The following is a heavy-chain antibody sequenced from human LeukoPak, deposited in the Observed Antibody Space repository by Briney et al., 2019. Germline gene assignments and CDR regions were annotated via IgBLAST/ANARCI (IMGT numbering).Heavy chain of an antibody. CDR2: IYYSGST. CDR3: VAEGGGFDYRY. CDR1: NVSVGSGAYY. J-gene: IGHJ4*02. Sequence: SETLCLSCMVPNVSVGSGAYYWTCIRQHPGTGRVWIVYIYYSGSTYLSPSLKSRVSMSVDTTKNQFSLRLTSVTAADTAVYFCVAEGGGFDYRYWGQGTLVSVST. D-gene: IGHD5-12*01. V-gene: IGHV4-31*03.